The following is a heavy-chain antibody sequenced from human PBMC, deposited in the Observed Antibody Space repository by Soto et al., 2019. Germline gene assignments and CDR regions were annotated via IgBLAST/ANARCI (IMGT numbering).Heavy chain of an antibody. CDR2: IYYSGST. CDR1: GGSISSYY. V-gene: IGHV4-59*08. Sequence: SETLSLTCTVSGGSISSYYWSWIRQPPGKGLEWIGYIYYSGSTNYNPSLKSRVTISVDTPKNQFSLKLSSVTAADTAVYYCARHPSSYDFLTGYYKAPYGMDVWGQGTTVTVS. D-gene: IGHD3-9*01. J-gene: IGHJ6*02. CDR3: ARHPSSYDFLTGYYKAPYGMDV.